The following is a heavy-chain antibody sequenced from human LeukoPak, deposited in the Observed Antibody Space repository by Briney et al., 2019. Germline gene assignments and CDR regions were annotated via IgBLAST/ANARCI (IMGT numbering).Heavy chain of an antibody. CDR3: ARSLAPLEYCSSTSCYDAFDI. D-gene: IGHD2-2*01. V-gene: IGHV1-2*02. J-gene: IGHJ3*02. CDR1: GYTFTGYY. CDR2: INPNSGGT. Sequence: ASVKVSCKASGYTFTGYYMHWVRQAPGQGLEWMGWINPNSGGTNYAQKFQGRVTMTRDTSISTAYMELSRLRSDDTAVYYCARSLAPLEYCSSTSCYDAFDIWGQGTMVTVSS.